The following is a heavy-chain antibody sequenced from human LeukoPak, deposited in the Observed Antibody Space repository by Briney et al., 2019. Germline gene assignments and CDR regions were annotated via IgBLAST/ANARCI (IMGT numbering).Heavy chain of an antibody. V-gene: IGHV3-74*01. Sequence: GGSLRLSCAAYGFTFSSYWMHWVRQAPGKGLVWVSRINSDGSSTSYADSVKGRFTISRDNAKNTLYLQMNSLRVEGTAFYYCAKDNRRHYTSGPNPDSLHWGQEALVTVSS. CDR3: AKDNRRHYTSGPNPDSLH. J-gene: IGHJ4*02. CDR1: GFTFSSYW. CDR2: INSDGSST. D-gene: IGHD6-19*01.